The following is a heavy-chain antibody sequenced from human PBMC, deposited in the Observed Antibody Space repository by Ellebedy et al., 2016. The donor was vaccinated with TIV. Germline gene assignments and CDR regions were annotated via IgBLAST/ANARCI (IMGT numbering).Heavy chain of an antibody. CDR2: ISAYNGNT. J-gene: IGHJ4*02. CDR3: ARGGPNADYGDSYFDY. V-gene: IGHV1-18*01. D-gene: IGHD4-17*01. CDR1: GYTFTSYG. Sequence: ASVKVSXKASGYTFTSYGISWVRQAPGQGLEWMGWISAYNGNTNYAQKLQGRVTMTTDTSTSTAYMELRSLRSDDTAVYYCARGGPNADYGDSYFDYWGQGTLVTVSS.